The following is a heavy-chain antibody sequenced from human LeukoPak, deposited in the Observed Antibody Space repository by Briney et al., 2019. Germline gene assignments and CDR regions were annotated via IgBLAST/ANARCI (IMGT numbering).Heavy chain of an antibody. Sequence: GGSLRLSCAASGFTFSSYSMNWVRQAPGKGLEWVSGISGNGGSTYYADSVKGRFTISRDNSKNTLHLQMNSLRAEDTAVYYCSTLWFPYYFDYWGQGTLVTVSS. V-gene: IGHV3-23*01. CDR2: ISGNGGST. J-gene: IGHJ4*02. CDR1: GFTFSSYS. CDR3: STLWFPYYFDY. D-gene: IGHD3-10*01.